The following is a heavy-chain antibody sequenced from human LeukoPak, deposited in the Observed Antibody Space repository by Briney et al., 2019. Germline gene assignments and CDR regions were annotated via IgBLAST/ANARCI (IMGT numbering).Heavy chain of an antibody. V-gene: IGHV1-69*13. CDR3: AREGGIVGATIIN. J-gene: IGHJ4*02. D-gene: IGHD1-26*01. CDR2: IIPIFGTA. CDR1: GGTFSSYA. Sequence: GASVKVSCKASGGTFSSYAISWVRQAPGQGLEWMGGIIPIFGTANYAQKFQGRVTITADESTSTAYMELSSLRSEDTAVYYCAREGGIVGATIINWGQGTLVTVSS.